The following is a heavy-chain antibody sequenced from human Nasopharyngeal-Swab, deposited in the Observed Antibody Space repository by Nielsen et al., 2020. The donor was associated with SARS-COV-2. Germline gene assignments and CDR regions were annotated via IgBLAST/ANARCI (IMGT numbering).Heavy chain of an antibody. CDR3: AREGRWFGGGSAFDI. CDR1: GFSFSNYD. J-gene: IGHJ3*02. CDR2: IGTAGDT. Sequence: GESLKISCAASGFSFSNYDMHWVRQATGKGLEWVSAIGTAGDTYQPGSVKGRFTISRENAKNSLYLQMNSLRAGDTAVYYCAREGRWFGGGSAFDIWGQGTMVTVSS. D-gene: IGHD3-10*01. V-gene: IGHV3-13*01.